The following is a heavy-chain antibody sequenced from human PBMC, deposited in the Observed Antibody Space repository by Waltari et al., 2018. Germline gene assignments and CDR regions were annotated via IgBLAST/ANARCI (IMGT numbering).Heavy chain of an antibody. D-gene: IGHD1-20*01. CDR3: VVNHRNDNSDS. V-gene: IGHV3-7*01. CDR2: INRDGSER. J-gene: IGHJ5*01. CDR1: GFTFSSYW. Sequence: EVQLVESGGGLVQPGGSLRLSCAGTGFTFSSYWMSWVRRTPGKRLEWVANINRDGSERYYVDSVEGRFTISRDNAKSSLFLQMNSLRADDTAIYYCVVNHRNDNSDSWGQGALVTVSS.